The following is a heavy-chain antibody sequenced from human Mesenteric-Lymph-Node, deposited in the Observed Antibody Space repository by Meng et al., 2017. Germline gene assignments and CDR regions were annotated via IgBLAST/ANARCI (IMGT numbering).Heavy chain of an antibody. CDR1: GFTFSSYA. D-gene: IGHD1-26*01. CDR2: ISGSGGST. Sequence: GESLKISCAASGFTFSSYAMSWVRQAPGKGLEWVSAISGSGGSTYYADSVKGRFTISRDNSKNTLYLQMNSLRAEDTAVYYCAKVRVFSGSYSGSGWFDPWGQRTLVTVSS. CDR3: AKVRVFSGSYSGSGWFDP. J-gene: IGHJ5*02. V-gene: IGHV3-23*01.